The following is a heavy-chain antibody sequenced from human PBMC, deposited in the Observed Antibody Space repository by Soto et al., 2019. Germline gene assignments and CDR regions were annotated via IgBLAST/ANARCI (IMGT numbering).Heavy chain of an antibody. CDR1: GGSISSGGYY. D-gene: IGHD1-26*01. V-gene: IGHV4-31*03. CDR3: AGATTAAGYYYYGMDV. J-gene: IGHJ6*02. Sequence: PSETLSLTCTVSGGSISSGGYYWSWIRQHPGKGLEWIGYIYYSGSTYYNPSLKSRVTISVDTSKNQFSLKLSSVTAADTAVYYCAGATTAAGYYYYGMDVWGQGTTVTVSS. CDR2: IYYSGST.